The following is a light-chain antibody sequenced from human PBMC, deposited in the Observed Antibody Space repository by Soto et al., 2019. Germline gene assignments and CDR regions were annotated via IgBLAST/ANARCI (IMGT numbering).Light chain of an antibody. J-gene: IGKJ2*01. CDR3: QQYNNWPPYT. CDR1: QSVSSN. CDR2: GAS. Sequence: EIVMTQSPATLSVSPGERATRSCRASQSVSSNLAWYQQKPGQARRLLIYGASTRATGIPARFSGSGSGTEFTLTISRLQSEDFAVYYCQQYNNWPPYTFGPGTKLEIK. V-gene: IGKV3-15*01.